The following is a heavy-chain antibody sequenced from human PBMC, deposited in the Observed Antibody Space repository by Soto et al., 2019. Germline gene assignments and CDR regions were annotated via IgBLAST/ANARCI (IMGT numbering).Heavy chain of an antibody. J-gene: IGHJ5*02. CDR2: ISAYNGNT. V-gene: IGHV1-18*01. Sequence: SLKVSCKASVYIFTSYGISWVRQAPGQGLEWMGWISAYNGNTKYAQNLQGRVTLTTDTSTYTAYMELRSLQSDDTAVYYFDRGRRSHWFDPWGQGTLVTVSS. CDR1: VYIFTSYG. CDR3: DRGRRSHWFDP.